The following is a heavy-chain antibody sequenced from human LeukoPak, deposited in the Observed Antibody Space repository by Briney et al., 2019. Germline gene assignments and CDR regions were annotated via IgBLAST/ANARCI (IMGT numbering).Heavy chain of an antibody. V-gene: IGHV4-61*02. CDR1: GASIISGSYY. D-gene: IGHD6-19*01. CDR2: IYPSGST. Sequence: PSQTLSLTCTVSGASIISGSYYWSWIRQPAGKGLEWIGRIYPSGSTNHNPSLKSRVTISVDTSKNQFSLKLNSVTAADTAVYYCARSTGSSGWRYFDYWGQGTLVTVSS. CDR3: ARSTGSSGWRYFDY. J-gene: IGHJ4*02.